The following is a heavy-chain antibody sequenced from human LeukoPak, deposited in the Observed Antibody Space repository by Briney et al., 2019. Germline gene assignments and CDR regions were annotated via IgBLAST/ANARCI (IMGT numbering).Heavy chain of an antibody. V-gene: IGHV4-39*01. CDR2: IYYSGSS. CDR1: GGSISSSDYY. CDR3: ARHMGRIAVADNFDY. Sequence: PSETLSLTCTVSGGSISSSDYYWGWIRQPPGKGLEWIGSIYYSGSSYYNPSLKSRVTISVDTSKNQFSLKLSSVTAADTAVYYCARHMGRIAVADNFDYWGQGTLVSLL. J-gene: IGHJ4*02. D-gene: IGHD6-19*01.